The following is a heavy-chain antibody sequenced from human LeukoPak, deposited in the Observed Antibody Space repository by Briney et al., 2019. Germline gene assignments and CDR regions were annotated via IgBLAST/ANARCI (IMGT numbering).Heavy chain of an antibody. J-gene: IGHJ6*02. D-gene: IGHD6-19*01. CDR2: ISSSGSTI. CDR1: GFTFSSYE. CDR3: ARDLGSGWYSGGMDV. V-gene: IGHV3-48*03. Sequence: GGSLRLSCAASGFTFSSYEMNWVRQAPGEGLEWVSYISSSGSTIYYADSVKGRFTISRDNAKNSLYLQMSSLRAEDTAVYYCARDLGSGWYSGGMDVWGQGTTVTVSS.